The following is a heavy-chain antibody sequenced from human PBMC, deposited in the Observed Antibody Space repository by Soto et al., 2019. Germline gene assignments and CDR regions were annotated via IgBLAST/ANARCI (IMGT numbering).Heavy chain of an antibody. Sequence: GGSLRLSCAASGFTFSSYSMNWVRQAPGKGLEWVSSISSSSSYIYYADSVKGRFTISRENAKNSLYLQMNSLRAEDTAVYYCARGGSYYDSSGYYYYYYGMDVWGQGTTVTVSS. V-gene: IGHV3-21*01. D-gene: IGHD3-22*01. CDR2: ISSSSSYI. CDR1: GFTFSSYS. J-gene: IGHJ6*02. CDR3: ARGGSYYDSSGYYYYYYGMDV.